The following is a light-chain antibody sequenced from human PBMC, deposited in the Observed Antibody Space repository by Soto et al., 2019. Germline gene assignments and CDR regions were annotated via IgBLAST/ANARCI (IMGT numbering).Light chain of an antibody. Sequence: ELVMTQSPATLSVSPGERATLSCRASQSVTSSLAWYQQRPGQAPRLLIYGASNRATGVPARFSGSGSGTDFTFTISSLQPEDIATYYCQQYNNFPYTFGQGTKLGIK. CDR1: QSVTSS. CDR2: GAS. CDR3: QQYNNFPYT. J-gene: IGKJ2*01. V-gene: IGKV3-15*01.